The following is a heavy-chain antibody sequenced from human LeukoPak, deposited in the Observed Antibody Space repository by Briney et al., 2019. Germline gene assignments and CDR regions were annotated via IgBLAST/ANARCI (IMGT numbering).Heavy chain of an antibody. CDR2: TSSSSTYI. CDR3: ARDLSVGAKPDLGFDY. D-gene: IGHD1-26*01. V-gene: IGHV3-21*01. J-gene: IGHJ4*02. Sequence: GGSLRLSCAASGFTFSSYNMNWVRQAPGKGLEWVSSTSSSSTYIYYADSMKGRFTLSRDNSKNSLYLQMNSLRAEDTAIYYCARDLSVGAKPDLGFDYWGQGTLVTVSS. CDR1: GFTFSSYN.